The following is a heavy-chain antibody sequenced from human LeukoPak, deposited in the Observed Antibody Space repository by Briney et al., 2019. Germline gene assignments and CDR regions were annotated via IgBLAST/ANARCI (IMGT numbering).Heavy chain of an antibody. CDR1: GFTFSSYA. CDR3: AKGVGLYYDSSGYSQPFDY. Sequence: GGSLRLSCAASGFTFSSYAMSWVRQAPGKGLEWVSAISGSGGSTYYADSVKGRFTISRDNSKYTLYLQMNSLRAEDTAVYYCAKGVGLYYDSSGYSQPFDYWGQGTLVTVSS. D-gene: IGHD3-22*01. CDR2: ISGSGGST. J-gene: IGHJ4*02. V-gene: IGHV3-23*01.